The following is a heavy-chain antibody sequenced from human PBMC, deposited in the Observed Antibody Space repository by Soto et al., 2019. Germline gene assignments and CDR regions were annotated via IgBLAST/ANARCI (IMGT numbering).Heavy chain of an antibody. V-gene: IGHV3-23*01. CDR1: GLTFTSYD. CDR2: ISGSGGRT. CDR3: AKVSWTAGTTSTDC. D-gene: IGHD1-1*01. J-gene: IGHJ4*02. Sequence: EVQLLESGGDLVQPGGSLRLSCAASGLTFTSYDISWVRQAPRKGLEWVSAISGSGGRTWYAASVKGRFTISRDNSKNTLYLKMNSLRADDTAVYYCAKVSWTAGTTSTDCWGQGTLVTVSS.